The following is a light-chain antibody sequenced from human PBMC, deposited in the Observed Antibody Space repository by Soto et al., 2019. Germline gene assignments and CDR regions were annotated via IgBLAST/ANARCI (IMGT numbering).Light chain of an antibody. Sequence: EVVMTQSPATLSVSPGERATLSCRARETISSNLAWYQQKPGQAPRLLIYGASTRAPGIPARFSGSGSETEFTLTISSLQSEDSAVYYCQQYNNWPGTFGQGTKVDIK. CDR2: GAS. J-gene: IGKJ1*01. V-gene: IGKV3-15*01. CDR3: QQYNNWPGT. CDR1: ETISSN.